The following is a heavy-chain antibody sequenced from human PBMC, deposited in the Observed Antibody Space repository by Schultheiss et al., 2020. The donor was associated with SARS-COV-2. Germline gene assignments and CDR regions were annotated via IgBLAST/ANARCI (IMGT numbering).Heavy chain of an antibody. D-gene: IGHD2-2*01. Sequence: GGPLRLSCAASGFTFSDHYMSWIRQAPGKGLEWVSYISSGSSYTNYADSVKGRFTISRDNAKNSLYLQMNSLRAEDTAVYYCTRPSVVPAAMGYWGQGTLVTVSS. CDR1: GFTFSDHY. V-gene: IGHV3-11*03. J-gene: IGHJ4*02. CDR3: TRPSVVPAAMGY. CDR2: ISSGSSYT.